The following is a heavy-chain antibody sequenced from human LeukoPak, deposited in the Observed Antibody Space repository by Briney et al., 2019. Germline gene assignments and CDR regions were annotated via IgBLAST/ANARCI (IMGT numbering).Heavy chain of an antibody. Sequence: SETLSLTCTVPGGSISNYFWSWLRQAPGKGLEYIGFIYYSGNTNYNPSFKSRVTISVDTSKKQFSLKLSSVTAADTAVYYCARDLAYRSSLRGTFDIWGQGTKVTVSS. D-gene: IGHD6-19*01. CDR2: IYYSGNT. J-gene: IGHJ3*02. CDR1: GGSISNYF. V-gene: IGHV4-59*01. CDR3: ARDLAYRSSLRGTFDI.